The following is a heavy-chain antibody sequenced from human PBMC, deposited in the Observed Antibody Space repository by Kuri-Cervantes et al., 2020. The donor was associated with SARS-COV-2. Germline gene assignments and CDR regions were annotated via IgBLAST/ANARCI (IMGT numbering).Heavy chain of an antibody. CDR3: ARLTTSYFDY. J-gene: IGHJ4*02. D-gene: IGHD4-11*01. CDR2: IYYSGST. V-gene: IGHV4-39*01. Sequence: SETLSLTCTVSGGSISSSSYYWGWIRQSPGKGLEWIGSIYYSGSTYYNPSLKSRVTISVDTSKNQFSLKLSSVTAADTAVYYCARLTTSYFDYWGQGTLVTVSS. CDR1: GGSISSSSYY.